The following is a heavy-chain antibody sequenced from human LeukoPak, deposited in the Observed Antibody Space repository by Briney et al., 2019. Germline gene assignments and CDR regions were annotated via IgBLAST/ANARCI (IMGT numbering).Heavy chain of an antibody. Sequence: ASVKVSCKGSGYTFTGYYVHWVRQAPAQGLEWMGCIYPSTGDIKYAQKFQGRVTMTRDTSISTAYMELSSLRSEDTAVYYCATPYYYVGSGYYDLDSWGQGTLVTVSS. J-gene: IGHJ4*02. CDR1: GYTFTGYY. CDR2: IYPSTGDI. V-gene: IGHV1-2*02. CDR3: ATPYYYVGSGYYDLDS. D-gene: IGHD3-22*01.